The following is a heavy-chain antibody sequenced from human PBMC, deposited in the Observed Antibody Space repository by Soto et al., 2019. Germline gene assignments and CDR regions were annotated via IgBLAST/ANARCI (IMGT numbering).Heavy chain of an antibody. V-gene: IGHV4-39*01. Sequence: SETLSLTCTVSGGSISSPTYYWGWVRQPPGRGLEWIGSIYYSGSTYYNPSLKSRVTISVDTSKNQFSLKLSSVPATDTAVYYCARQKSEVTYYNFWSGNYHMDVWGKGTTVTVSS. CDR1: GGSISSPTYY. D-gene: IGHD3-3*01. J-gene: IGHJ6*03. CDR3: ARQKSEVTYYNFWSGNYHMDV. CDR2: IYYSGST.